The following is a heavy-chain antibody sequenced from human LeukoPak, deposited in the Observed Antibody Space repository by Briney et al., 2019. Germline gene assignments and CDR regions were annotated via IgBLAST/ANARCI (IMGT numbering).Heavy chain of an antibody. D-gene: IGHD6-19*01. CDR3: ARQRRFLSLTGLFLRGQPGIAVAGRYNWFDP. Sequence: TSETLSLTCTVSGYSISSGYYWSWIRQPPGKGLEWIGEINHSGSTNYNPSLKSRVTISVDTSKNQFSLKLSSVTAADTAVYYCARQRRFLSLTGLFLRGQPGIAVAGRYNWFDPWGQGTLVTVSS. V-gene: IGHV4-38-2*02. CDR1: GYSISSGYY. J-gene: IGHJ5*02. CDR2: INHSGST.